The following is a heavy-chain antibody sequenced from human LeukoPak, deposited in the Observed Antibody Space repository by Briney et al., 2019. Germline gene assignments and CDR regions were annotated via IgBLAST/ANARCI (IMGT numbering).Heavy chain of an antibody. V-gene: IGHV4-4*07. Sequence: SETLSLTCAVSGGSISGYYWSWIRQPAGKGLEWIGRIYPSGSTNYNPSLKSRVSMSVDTSKNQFSLKLTSVTAADTAVYYCARGFFIAVAGTTQTPFDYWGQGTLVTVPS. CDR1: GGSISGYY. CDR2: IYPSGST. J-gene: IGHJ4*02. D-gene: IGHD6-19*01. CDR3: ARGFFIAVAGTTQTPFDY.